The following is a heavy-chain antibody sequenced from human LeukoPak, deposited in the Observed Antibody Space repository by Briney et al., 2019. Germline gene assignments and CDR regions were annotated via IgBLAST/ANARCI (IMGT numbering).Heavy chain of an antibody. Sequence: RGSLRVSCAPPGYSLTIYAISWVCPTLREGREWVSAVSGTSLIIYYVDSLKGRFIVSRDNSKKTAYLQMNSLRGEDAAVYYCAKELMGFDYWGQGTLVTVSS. V-gene: IGHV3-23*01. J-gene: IGHJ4*02. D-gene: IGHD2-8*01. CDR3: AKELMGFDY. CDR2: VSGTSLII. CDR1: GYSLTIYA.